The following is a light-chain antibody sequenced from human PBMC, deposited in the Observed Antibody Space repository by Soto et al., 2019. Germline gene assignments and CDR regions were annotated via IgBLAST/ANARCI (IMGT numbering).Light chain of an antibody. V-gene: IGKV3-20*01. Sequence: IVVTQSPGTLSLSPGERATLSGRASQSVSNNDLAWYQQKPGQAPRLLIYGSFSRATGTPDRSSGGGSGTDFTLSLTRLEPEAFAVYYCQQYEPSLGLTFGQGTKVDIK. CDR3: QQYEPSLGLT. CDR2: GSF. CDR1: QSVSNND. J-gene: IGKJ1*01.